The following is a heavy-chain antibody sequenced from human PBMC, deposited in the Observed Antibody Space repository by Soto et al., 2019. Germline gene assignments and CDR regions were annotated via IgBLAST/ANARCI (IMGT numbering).Heavy chain of an antibody. CDR1: GGSITNSSSS. CDR2: IYHNGAA. J-gene: IGHJ5*02. CDR3: AHTPRGDLWSDSGWFDP. V-gene: IGHV4-30-2*01. Sequence: QLQLQESGSGLVKPSQTLSLTCAVSGGSITNSSSSWSWIRQTPGKGLECIGYIYHNGAAYYSPSLKSRVTTSIDRSKNQFSLNLRSVTAADTAVYFCAHTPRGDLWSDSGWFDPWGQGTLVTVSS. D-gene: IGHD3-3*01.